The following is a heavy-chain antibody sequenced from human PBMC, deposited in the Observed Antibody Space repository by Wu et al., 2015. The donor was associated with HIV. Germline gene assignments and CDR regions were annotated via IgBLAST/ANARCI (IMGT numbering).Heavy chain of an antibody. V-gene: IGHV1-46*03. CDR1: GYSFTAHH. CDR3: ATRIGNMEAFNI. J-gene: IGHJ3*02. CDR2: INPSVGTT. D-gene: IGHD1/OR15-1a*01. Sequence: QVQLMQSGAEVKKPGASVRLSCKASGYSFTAHHIHWVRQAPGQGLEWMGIINPSVGTTSYAQRFQGRVIMTRDTSTNTVYMELTSLRSEDTAVYYCATRIGNMEAFNIWGQGTMVIVSS.